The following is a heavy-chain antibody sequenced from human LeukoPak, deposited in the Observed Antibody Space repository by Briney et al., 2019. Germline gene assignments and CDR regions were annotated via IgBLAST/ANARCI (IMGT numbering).Heavy chain of an antibody. CDR2: IYYSGST. CDR1: GGSISSYY. CDR3: ARGPYYGMDV. V-gene: IGHV4-59*01. J-gene: IGHJ6*02. Sequence: SETLSLTCTVSGGSISSYYWSWIRQPPGKGLEWIGYIYYSGSTNYNPSLKSRVTISVDTSKNQFSLKLNSVTAADTAVYYCARGPYYGMDVWGQGTTVTVSS.